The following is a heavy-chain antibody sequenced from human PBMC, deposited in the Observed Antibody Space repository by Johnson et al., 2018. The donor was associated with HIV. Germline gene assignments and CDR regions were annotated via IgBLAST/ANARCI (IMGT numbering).Heavy chain of an antibody. Sequence: VQLVETGGGLIQPGGSLRLSCAASGFTVSSNYMSWVRQAPGKGLEWVSVVYSGGSPYYADSVKGRFTISRDNSKNTVSLQMNSLRAEDTALYYCARAPQKYNWDYMMAFDIWGQGTMVTVSS. CDR2: VYSGGSP. V-gene: IGHV3-53*02. CDR1: GFTVSSNY. D-gene: IGHD1-7*01. CDR3: ARAPQKYNWDYMMAFDI. J-gene: IGHJ3*02.